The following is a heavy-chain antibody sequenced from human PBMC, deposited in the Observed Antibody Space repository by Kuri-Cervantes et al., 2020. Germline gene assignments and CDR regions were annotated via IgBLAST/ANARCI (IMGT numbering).Heavy chain of an antibody. J-gene: IGHJ6*03. V-gene: IGHV3-43D*04. Sequence: GGSLRLSCAASGFTFDDYAMHWVRQAPGKGLEWVSLISWDGGSTYYADSVKGRFTISRDNSKNTLYLQMNSLRAEDTAVYYCAFYDFGYMDVWGKGTTVTVSS. CDR3: AFYDFGYMDV. CDR2: ISWDGGST. CDR1: GFTFDDYA. D-gene: IGHD3-3*01.